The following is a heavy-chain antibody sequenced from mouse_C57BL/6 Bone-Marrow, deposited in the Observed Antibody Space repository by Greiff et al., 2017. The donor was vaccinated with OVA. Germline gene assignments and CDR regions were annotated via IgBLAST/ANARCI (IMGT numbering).Heavy chain of an antibody. D-gene: IGHD1-1*01. CDR3: ARAPAVVSYFDV. CDR2: VYPYNGDT. V-gene: IGHV1-36*01. CDR1: GFTFTDYY. J-gene: IGHJ2*01. Sequence: LVQPGPSVKIPCTASGFTFTDYYLHWVKQSHGKSLEWIGLVYPYNGDTSYNQKFKGKATLTVDTSSSTAYMELSSLTSEDSAVYYCARAPAVVSYFDVWGQGTTLTVSS.